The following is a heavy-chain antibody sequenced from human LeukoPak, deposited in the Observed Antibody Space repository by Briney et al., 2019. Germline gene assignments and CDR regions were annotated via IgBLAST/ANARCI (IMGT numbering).Heavy chain of an antibody. CDR2: IYTSGST. V-gene: IGHV4-4*07. CDR3: AREAPPPLYCSSTSCNQAFDI. Sequence: PSETLSLTCTVSGGSISSYYWSWIRQPAGKGLEWIGRIYTSGSTNYNPSLKSRVTMSVDTSKNQFSLKLSSVTAADTAVYYCAREAPPPLYCSSTSCNQAFDIWGQGTMVTVSS. D-gene: IGHD2-2*01. J-gene: IGHJ3*02. CDR1: GGSISSYY.